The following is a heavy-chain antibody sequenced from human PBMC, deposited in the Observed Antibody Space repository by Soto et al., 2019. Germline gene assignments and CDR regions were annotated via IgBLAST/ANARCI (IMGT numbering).Heavy chain of an antibody. J-gene: IGHJ6*02. CDR2: IAPSDSYT. Sequence: HGESLKISCKGSGHSFTSYWISWMRQMPGKDLEWMGTIAPSDSYTNYSPSFQGHVTISADKSISTAFLQWSSLKASDTAMYYCARHRPPLGWENSYYYYGMDVWGQGTTVTVSS. V-gene: IGHV5-10-1*01. CDR3: ARHRPPLGWENSYYYYGMDV. D-gene: IGHD1-26*01. CDR1: GHSFTSYW.